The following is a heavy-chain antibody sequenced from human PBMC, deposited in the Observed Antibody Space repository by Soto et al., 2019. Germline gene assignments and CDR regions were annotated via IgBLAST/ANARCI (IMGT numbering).Heavy chain of an antibody. Sequence: GGSLRLSCAVSGFMFSSYAMTWVRQAPGKGLEWVSSISGSGGSTYYSDSVRGRFTISRDNSKKMLYLEMNSLKGDDTAVYYCAKDGSWGDHYYFDNWGQKTLVTVSS. CDR3: AKDGSWGDHYYFDN. V-gene: IGHV3-23*01. CDR2: ISGSGGST. J-gene: IGHJ4*02. CDR1: GFMFSSYA. D-gene: IGHD2-21*02.